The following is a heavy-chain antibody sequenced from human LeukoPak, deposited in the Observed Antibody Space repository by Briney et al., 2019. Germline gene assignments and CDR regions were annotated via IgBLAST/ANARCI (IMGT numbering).Heavy chain of an antibody. J-gene: IGHJ5*02. D-gene: IGHD6-13*01. V-gene: IGHV3-48*03. Sequence: GGSLRPSCAASGFTFSSYEMNWVRQAPGKGLEWVSYISSSGSTIYYADSVKGRFTISRDNAKNSLYLQMNSLRAEDTAVYYCARDRSSSWGNWFDPWGQGTLVTVSS. CDR2: ISSSGSTI. CDR1: GFTFSSYE. CDR3: ARDRSSSWGNWFDP.